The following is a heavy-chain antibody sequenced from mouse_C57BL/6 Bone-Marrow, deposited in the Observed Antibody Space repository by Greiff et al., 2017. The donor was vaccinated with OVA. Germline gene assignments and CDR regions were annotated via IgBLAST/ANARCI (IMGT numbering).Heavy chain of an antibody. CDR1: GYTFTDYY. D-gene: IGHD1-1*01. V-gene: IGHV1-76*01. CDR2: IYPGSGNT. J-gene: IGHJ2*01. Sequence: QVHVKQSGAELVRPGASVKLSCKASGYTFTDYYINWVKQRPGQGLEWIARIYPGSGNTYYNEKFKGKATLTAEKSSSTAYMQLSSLTSEDSAVYFCARWYYVFFDYWGQGTTLTVSS. CDR3: ARWYYVFFDY.